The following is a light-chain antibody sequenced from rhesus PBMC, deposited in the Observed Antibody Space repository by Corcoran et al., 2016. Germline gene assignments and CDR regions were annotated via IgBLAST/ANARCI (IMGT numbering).Light chain of an antibody. CDR1: QSVSIS. V-gene: IGKV3-42*03. CDR3: HQCSNWPHR. Sequence: EIVMTQSPATLSLSPGDRATLSCRASQSVSISFAWYQQKPGQAPRPLNYGAYSRATGIPDRFRGNGARTEITITISSLEAEDYAVYYSHQCSNWPHRFGQGTKVAIK. J-gene: IGKJ2*01. CDR2: GAY.